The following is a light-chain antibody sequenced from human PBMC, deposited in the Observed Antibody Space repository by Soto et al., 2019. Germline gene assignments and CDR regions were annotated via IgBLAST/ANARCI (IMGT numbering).Light chain of an antibody. CDR2: RAS. V-gene: IGKV3-20*01. CDR1: QSVSSSY. Sequence: EIVLTQSPGTLSLSPGERATLSCRASQSVSSSYLAWYQQKPGQAPRLLIYRASSRATGIPDRFSGSGSGTDFTLTISRLASEDFALYYCQQYGTSPTFGGGTEVEIK. J-gene: IGKJ4*01. CDR3: QQYGTSPT.